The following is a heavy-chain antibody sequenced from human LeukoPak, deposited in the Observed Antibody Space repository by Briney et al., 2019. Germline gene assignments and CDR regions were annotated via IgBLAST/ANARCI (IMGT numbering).Heavy chain of an antibody. CDR1: GYTFTSYD. D-gene: IGHD3-3*01. CDR2: MNPNTGNT. CDR3: ARGPNTYYDFWSGYYRGSYYYYYMDV. V-gene: IGHV1-8*03. Sequence: ASVKVSCKASGYTFTSYDINWVRQATGQGLEWMGWMNPNTGNTGYAQKFQGRVTITTNTSISTAYMELSSLRSEDTAVYYCARGPNTYYDFWSGYYRGSYYYYYMDVWGKGTTVTVSS. J-gene: IGHJ6*03.